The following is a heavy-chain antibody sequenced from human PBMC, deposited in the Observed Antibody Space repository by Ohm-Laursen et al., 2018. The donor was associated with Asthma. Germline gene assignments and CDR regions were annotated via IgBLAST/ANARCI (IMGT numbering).Heavy chain of an antibody. D-gene: IGHD6-6*01. V-gene: IGHV1-69*17. CDR2: IIPLFGIP. CDR3: ARSRQQLVRYDGFDI. J-gene: IGHJ3*02. CDR1: GATFSSFA. Sequence: SSVKVSCNSSGATFSSFAISWVRQAPGHGLEWVGVIIPLFGIPNYAQKFKGRVTITADKSTSTVYMDLTSLTSDDTAVYYCARSRQQLVRYDGFDIWGQGTMVTVSS.